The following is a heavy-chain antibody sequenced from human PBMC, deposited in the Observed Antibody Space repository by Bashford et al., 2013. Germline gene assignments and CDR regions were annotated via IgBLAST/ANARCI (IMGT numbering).Heavy chain of an antibody. Sequence: VRQAPGEGLEWVGRTRDKSNRYSTEYAASVRGRFTISRDTAKNTVYLQMDRLRAEDTAVYYCARDSSGFPLDPWGQGTLVTVSS. V-gene: IGHV3-72*01. J-gene: IGHJ5*02. CDR2: TRDKSNRYST. D-gene: IGHD3-10*01. CDR3: ARDSSGFPLDP.